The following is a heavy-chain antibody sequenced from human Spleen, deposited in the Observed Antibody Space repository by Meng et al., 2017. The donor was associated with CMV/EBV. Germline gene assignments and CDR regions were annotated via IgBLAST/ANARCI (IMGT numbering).Heavy chain of an antibody. V-gene: IGHV3-23*04. J-gene: IGHJ5*02. CDR1: GFTFSSYA. CDR3: AKSSLSSPGWFDP. Sequence: EVQRVVSGVSLGQPGGSLRLFCAASGFTFSSYAMSWVRQAPGKGLEWVSAISGSGGSTYYADSVKGRFTISRDNSKNTLYLQMNSLRAEDTAVYYCAKSSLSSPGWFDPWGQGTLVTVSS. D-gene: IGHD6-13*01. CDR2: ISGSGGST.